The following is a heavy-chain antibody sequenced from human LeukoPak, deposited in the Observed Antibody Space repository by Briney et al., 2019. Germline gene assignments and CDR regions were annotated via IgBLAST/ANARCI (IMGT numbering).Heavy chain of an antibody. CDR1: GGSISSGGYC. Sequence: SETLSLTCTVSGGSISSGGYCWSWIRQPPGKGLEWIGYIYHSGSTYYNPSLKSRVTISVDRSKNQFSLKLSSVTAADTAVYYCARDRSTHYGSGSPGYNWFDPWGQGTLVTVSS. CDR2: IYHSGST. J-gene: IGHJ5*02. V-gene: IGHV4-30-2*01. D-gene: IGHD3-10*01. CDR3: ARDRSTHYGSGSPGYNWFDP.